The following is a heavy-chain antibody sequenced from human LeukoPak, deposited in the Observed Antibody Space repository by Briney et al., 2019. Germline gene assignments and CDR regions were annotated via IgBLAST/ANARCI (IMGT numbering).Heavy chain of an antibody. Sequence: GGSLRLSCAASGFTFSSYAMHWVRQAPGKGLEWVAVISYDGSNKYYADSVKGRFTISRDNSKNTLYLQMNSLRAEDTAFYYCAKATGGTISGWYYYFDYWGQGTLVTVSS. J-gene: IGHJ4*02. CDR1: GFTFSSYA. CDR3: AKATGGTISGWYYYFDY. V-gene: IGHV3-30*04. CDR2: ISYDGSNK. D-gene: IGHD6-19*01.